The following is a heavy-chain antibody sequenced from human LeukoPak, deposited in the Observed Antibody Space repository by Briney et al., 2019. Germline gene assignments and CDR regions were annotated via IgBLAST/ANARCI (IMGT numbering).Heavy chain of an antibody. CDR1: GYSISSGYY. D-gene: IGHD3/OR15-3a*01. Sequence: SETLSLTCTVSGYSISSGYYWGWIRQPPGKGLEWIGSICHSGRTFYNPSLKSRVTISVDTSKNQFSLKLTSVTAADTAVYYCARQTGSGLFILPGGQGTLVTVSS. J-gene: IGHJ4*02. CDR3: ARQTGSGLFILP. CDR2: ICHSGRT. V-gene: IGHV4-38-2*02.